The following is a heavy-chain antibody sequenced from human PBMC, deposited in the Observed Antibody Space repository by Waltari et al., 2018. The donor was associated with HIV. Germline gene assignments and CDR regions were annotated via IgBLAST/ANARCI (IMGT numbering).Heavy chain of an antibody. D-gene: IGHD3-10*01. CDR2: VHTSGNS. Sequence: QVRLQESGPGLVKPSQTLSLTCSVSGGSITSGSSYWSWIRQPAGKGLEWIGRVHTSGNSHYNPSRRSRVTISVDTSKNQFSLSMNSVTAADTAVYYCTNGGDINGSEFDFWGQGALVTVSS. CDR1: GGSITSGSSY. V-gene: IGHV4-61*02. J-gene: IGHJ4*02. CDR3: TNGGDINGSEFDF.